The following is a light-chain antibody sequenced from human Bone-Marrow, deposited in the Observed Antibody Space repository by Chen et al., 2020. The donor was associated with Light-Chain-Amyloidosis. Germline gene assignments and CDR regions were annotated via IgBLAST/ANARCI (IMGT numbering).Light chain of an antibody. CDR2: RDT. J-gene: IGLJ2*01. CDR3: QSADSSGTYEVI. CDR1: DLPMKY. Sequence: SYDLTQPPSVSVSPGQTARITCSGDDLPMKYAYWYQQKPGQAPGLVIHRDTERPSGISERFSGSSSGTTATLTISGVQAEDEADYHCQSADSSGTYEVIFGGGTKLTVL. V-gene: IGLV3-25*03.